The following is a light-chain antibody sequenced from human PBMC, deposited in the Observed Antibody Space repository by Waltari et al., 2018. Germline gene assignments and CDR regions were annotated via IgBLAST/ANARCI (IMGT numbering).Light chain of an antibody. CDR2: KAS. V-gene: IGKV1-5*03. J-gene: IGKJ4*02. CDR3: QQYNSYSALT. Sequence: IQMTQSPSPLSASVGAGVTITCRASQSISSWLAWYQQKPGKAPKLLIYKASSLESGVPARFSGSGSGTEFTLTISRLQPDDFATYYCQQYNSYSALTFGGGTKVEIK. CDR1: QSISSW.